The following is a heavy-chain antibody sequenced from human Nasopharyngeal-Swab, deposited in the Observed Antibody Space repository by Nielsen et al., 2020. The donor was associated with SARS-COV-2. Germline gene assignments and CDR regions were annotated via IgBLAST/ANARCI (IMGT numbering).Heavy chain of an antibody. D-gene: IGHD1-26*01. V-gene: IGHV3-23*01. CDR3: AKDRSGCYDY. CDR2: NTSSGANT. CDR1: GFSFNTYD. Sequence: GGSLRLSCAASGFSFNTYDMSWVRQAPGKGLEWVSANTSSGANTYYADSVKRRYNISRDNPKNTLYLQMNSLGADDTAVYYCAKDRSGCYDYWGQGTLVTVSS. J-gene: IGHJ4*02.